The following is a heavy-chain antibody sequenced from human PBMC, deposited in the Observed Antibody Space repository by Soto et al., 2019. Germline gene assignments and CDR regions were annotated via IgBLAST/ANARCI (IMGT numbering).Heavy chain of an antibody. Sequence: SGPTLVNPTQTLTLTCTFSGFSLTTSGMSVSWIRQSPGKALEWLALIDWDDDKFYTTSLKTRLTISRDTSKNQVVLAMTNMDPVDTATFFCARPPRIAETGFGSGAFDIGGRGKMVTVS. CDR2: IDWDDDK. CDR3: ARPPRIAETGFGSGAFDI. D-gene: IGHD6-13*01. V-gene: IGHV2-70*01. J-gene: IGHJ3*02. CDR1: GFSLTTSGMS.